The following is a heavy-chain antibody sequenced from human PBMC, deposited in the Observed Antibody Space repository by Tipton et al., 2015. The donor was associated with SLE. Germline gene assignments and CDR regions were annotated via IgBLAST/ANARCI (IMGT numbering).Heavy chain of an antibody. D-gene: IGHD4-17*01. Sequence: TLSLTCAVYGGSFSGYYWSWIRQPPGKGLEWIGEINHSGSTNYNPSLKSRVTISVDTSKNQFSLKLSSVTAADTAVYYCASESRGTTVTTGFDYWGQGTLVTVSS. CDR2: INHSGST. CDR1: GGSFSGYY. V-gene: IGHV4-34*01. J-gene: IGHJ4*02. CDR3: ASESRGTTVTTGFDY.